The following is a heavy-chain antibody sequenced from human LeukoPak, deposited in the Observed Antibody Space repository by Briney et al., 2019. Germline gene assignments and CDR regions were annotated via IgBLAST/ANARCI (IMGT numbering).Heavy chain of an antibody. D-gene: IGHD3-10*01. V-gene: IGHV3-20*04. CDR3: ARAGSMVRGVIGHYYYMDV. CDR2: INWNGGST. CDR1: GFTFSSYE. J-gene: IGHJ6*03. Sequence: GGSLRLSCAASGFTFSSYEMNWVRQAPGKGLEWVSGINWNGGSTGYADSVKGRFTISRDNAKNSLYLQMNSLRAEDTALYYCARAGSMVRGVIGHYYYMDVWGKGTTVTVSS.